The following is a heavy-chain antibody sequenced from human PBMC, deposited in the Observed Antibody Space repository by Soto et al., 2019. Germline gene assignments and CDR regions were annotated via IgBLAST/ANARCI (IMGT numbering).Heavy chain of an antibody. CDR2: TYYRSKWYN. V-gene: IGHV6-1*01. CDR1: GDSVSSNSAA. CDR3: ARAETDSSGYHDWGRAFDI. Sequence: PSQTLSLTCAISGDSVSSNSAAWNWIRQSPSRGLEWLGRTYYRSKWYNDYAVSVKSRITINPDTSKNQFSLQLNSVTPEDTAVYYCARAETDSSGYHDWGRAFDIWGQGTMVTVSS. J-gene: IGHJ3*02. D-gene: IGHD3-22*01.